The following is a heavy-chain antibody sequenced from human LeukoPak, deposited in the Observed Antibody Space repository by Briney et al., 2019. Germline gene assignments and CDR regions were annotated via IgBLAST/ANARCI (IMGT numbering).Heavy chain of an antibody. CDR3: ARDNSVATIMRAFDI. D-gene: IGHD5-12*01. J-gene: IGHJ3*02. V-gene: IGHV1-3*01. CDR2: INAGNGNT. Sequence: ASVKVSCKASGYTFTSYAMHWVRQAPGQRLEWMGWINAGNGNTKYSQKFQGRVTITRDTSASTAYMELSSLRSEDTAVYYCARDNSVATIMRAFDIWGQGTMVTVSS. CDR1: GYTFTSYA.